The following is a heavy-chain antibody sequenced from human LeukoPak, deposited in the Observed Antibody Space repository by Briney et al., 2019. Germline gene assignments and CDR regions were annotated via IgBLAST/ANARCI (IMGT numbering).Heavy chain of an antibody. J-gene: IGHJ2*01. V-gene: IGHV4-34*01. D-gene: IGHD6-13*01. CDR2: IYYSGST. CDR1: GGSFSGYY. CDR3: ARHSDSSPPFYWYFDL. Sequence: TSETLSLTCAVYGGSFSGYYWSWIRQPPGKGLEWMGRIYYSGSTYYNPSLKSRVTISVDTSKHQFSLKLSSVTAADTAVYYCARHSDSSPPFYWYFDLWGRGTLGTVSS.